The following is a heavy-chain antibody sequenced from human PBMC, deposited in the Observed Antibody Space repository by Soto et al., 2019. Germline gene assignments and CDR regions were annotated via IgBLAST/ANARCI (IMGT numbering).Heavy chain of an antibody. D-gene: IGHD3-3*01. CDR2: INHSGST. Sequence: QVQLQQWGAGLLKPSETLSLTCAVYGGSFSGYYWSWIRQPPGKGLEWIGEINHSGSTNYNPSLKSRVTISVDTSKNQFSLKLSSVTAADTAVYYCARGRTRRITLFVNGFDPWGQGTLVTVSS. V-gene: IGHV4-34*01. J-gene: IGHJ5*02. CDR3: ARGRTRRITLFVNGFDP. CDR1: GGSFSGYY.